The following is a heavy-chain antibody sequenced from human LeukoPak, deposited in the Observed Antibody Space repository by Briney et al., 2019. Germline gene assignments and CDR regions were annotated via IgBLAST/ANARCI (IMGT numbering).Heavy chain of an antibody. V-gene: IGHV4-59*01. J-gene: IGHJ3*02. Sequence: PSETLSLTCTVSGGSISYYYWSWFRQPPGKGRGWFGYIYYSGSTNYNPSLKSRVAISVDTSKNQISLKVNSVTAADTAVYYCARLTTVVPQNAFDIWGQGTMVTVSS. CDR1: GGSISYYY. D-gene: IGHD4-23*01. CDR2: IYYSGST. CDR3: ARLTTVVPQNAFDI.